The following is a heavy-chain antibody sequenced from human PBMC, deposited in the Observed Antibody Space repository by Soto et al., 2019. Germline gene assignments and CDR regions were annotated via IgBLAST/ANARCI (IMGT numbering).Heavy chain of an antibody. CDR1: GFTFSTYA. V-gene: IGHV3-23*01. J-gene: IGHJ6*02. Sequence: EVQLLESGGGLVQPGGSLRLSCAASGFTFSTYAMRWVRQAPGKGLEWVSAISGSGAATYYADSVRGRFTISRDNSKNTLYLQMNSLRAEDTAIHYCAKSDYYYYGMDVWGQGTTVTVSS. CDR3: AKSDYYYYGMDV. CDR2: ISGSGAAT.